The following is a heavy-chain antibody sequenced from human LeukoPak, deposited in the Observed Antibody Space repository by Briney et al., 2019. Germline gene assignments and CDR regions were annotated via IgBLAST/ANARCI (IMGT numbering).Heavy chain of an antibody. Sequence: ASVKVSCKVSGYTLTELSMHWVRQAPGKGLEWMGGFDPEDGETIYAQKFQGRVAMTEDTSTDTAYMELSSLRSEDTAVYYCATFSAIAVAGLRFDYWGQGTLVTVSS. D-gene: IGHD6-19*01. CDR2: FDPEDGET. CDR3: ATFSAIAVAGLRFDY. J-gene: IGHJ4*02. V-gene: IGHV1-24*01. CDR1: GYTLTELS.